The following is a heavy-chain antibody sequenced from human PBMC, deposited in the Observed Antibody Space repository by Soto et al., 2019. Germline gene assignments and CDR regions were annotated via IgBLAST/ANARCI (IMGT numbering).Heavy chain of an antibody. CDR2: ISSTSTYT. CDR3: ARDLALAGNY. D-gene: IGHD6-19*01. J-gene: IGHJ4*02. V-gene: IGHV3-21*01. Sequence: GGSLRLSCAASGFTFRSYAMNWVRQTQEKGLEWVSSISSTSTYTHYAESVKGRFTISRDNAKNSLFLQMNSLRAEDTAIYYCARDLALAGNYWGQGALVPSPQ. CDR1: GFTFRSYA.